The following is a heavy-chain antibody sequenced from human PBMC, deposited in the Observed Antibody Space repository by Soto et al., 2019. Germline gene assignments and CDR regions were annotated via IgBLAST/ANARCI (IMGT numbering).Heavy chain of an antibody. Sequence: LQSLALDCGIFGDSVPSDIASWHWILQSPSIVLKWLGRTYFSSKWYNDYAVSVKSRIIINPDTSNNQFPLQLNSVTPEDTAVYFCAKVDNLVPNTSDDFDPWGQEIMVT. V-gene: IGHV6-1*01. D-gene: IGHD3-3*01. CDR1: GDSVPSDIAS. CDR3: AKVDNLVPNTSDDFDP. J-gene: IGHJ5*02. CDR2: TYFSSKWYN.